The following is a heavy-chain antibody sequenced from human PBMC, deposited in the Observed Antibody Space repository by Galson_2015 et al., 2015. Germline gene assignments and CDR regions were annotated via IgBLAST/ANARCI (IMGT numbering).Heavy chain of an antibody. V-gene: IGHV3-23*01. CDR2: ISGTGGSR. CDR1: GFTFNSYA. D-gene: IGHD3-10*01. CDR3: AKEAYFYGSGSFFLDYYSCYYIDV. Sequence: SLRLSCAASGFTFNSYAVSWVRQAPGRGLEWVSGISGTGGSRWYADSVKGRFTISRDTSKNTLYLQMNSLRAEDTAVYFCAKEAYFYGSGSFFLDYYSCYYIDVWGTGTAVTVSS. J-gene: IGHJ6*03.